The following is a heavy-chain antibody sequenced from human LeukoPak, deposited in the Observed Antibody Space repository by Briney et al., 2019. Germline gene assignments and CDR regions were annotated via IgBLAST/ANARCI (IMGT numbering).Heavy chain of an antibody. V-gene: IGHV1-69*01. Sequence: GSSVKVSCKASGGTFSSYAISWVRQAPGQGLEWMGGIIPIFGTANYAQEFQGGVTITADESTSTAYMELSSLRSEDTAVYYCARVDGAVAGGFDYWGQGTLVTVSS. J-gene: IGHJ4*02. CDR2: IIPIFGTA. D-gene: IGHD6-19*01. CDR3: ARVDGAVAGGFDY. CDR1: GGTFSSYA.